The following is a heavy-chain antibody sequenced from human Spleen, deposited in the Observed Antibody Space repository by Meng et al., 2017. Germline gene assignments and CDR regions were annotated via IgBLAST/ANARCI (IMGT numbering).Heavy chain of an antibody. CDR1: GFTFRSYE. CDR2: ISGSGSSI. CDR3: ARGGDIYSSGSNDPFDI. D-gene: IGHD6-25*01. J-gene: IGHJ3*02. Sequence: GESLKISCAASGFTFRSYEMNWVRQPPGRGLEWVSYISGSGSSIYYADSVKGRFTVSRDNAKNSLYLQMNSLRAEDTAVYYCARGGDIYSSGSNDPFDIWGQGTMVTVSS. V-gene: IGHV3-48*03.